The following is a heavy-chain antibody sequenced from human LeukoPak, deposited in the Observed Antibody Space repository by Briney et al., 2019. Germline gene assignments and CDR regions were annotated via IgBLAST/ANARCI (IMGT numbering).Heavy chain of an antibody. CDR2: IIPIFGTA. Sequence: GASVRVSCKASGGTFSSYAISWVRQAPGQGLEWMGGIIPIFGTANYAQKFQGRVTITTDESTSTAYMELSSLRSEDTAVYYCARRPFKRDSSGYYRYYFDYWGQGTLVTVSS. D-gene: IGHD3-22*01. J-gene: IGHJ4*02. CDR3: ARRPFKRDSSGYYRYYFDY. CDR1: GGTFSSYA. V-gene: IGHV1-69*05.